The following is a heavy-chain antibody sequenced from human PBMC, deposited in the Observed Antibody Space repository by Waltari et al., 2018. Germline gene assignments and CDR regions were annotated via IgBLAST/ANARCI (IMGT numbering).Heavy chain of an antibody. D-gene: IGHD3-10*01. J-gene: IGHJ4*02. V-gene: IGHV4-34*02. CDR2: ITHSGGT. CDR1: GGSFSGYY. Sequence: QVQLQQWGAGLLTPSETLSLTCAVYGGSFSGYYWTWIRQSPGKGLEWIGAITHSGGTSDNPSLRSRLTILQDTSKNHFSLKLTSVTAADTAEYFCAAGNRGALPFWGQGTVVTVSS. CDR3: AAGNRGALPF.